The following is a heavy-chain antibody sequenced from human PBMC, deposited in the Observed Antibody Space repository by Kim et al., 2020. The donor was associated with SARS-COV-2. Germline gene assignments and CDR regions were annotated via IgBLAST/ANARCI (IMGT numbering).Heavy chain of an antibody. D-gene: IGHD3-10*01. CDR2: INHSGST. V-gene: IGHV4-34*01. Sequence: SETLSLTCAVYGGSFSGYYWSWIRQPPGKGLEWIGEINHSGSTNYNPSLKSRVTISVDTSKNQFSLKLSSVTAADTAVYYCARGPGGFGDAFDIWGQGTMVTVSS. CDR3: ARGPGGFGDAFDI. J-gene: IGHJ3*02. CDR1: GGSFSGYY.